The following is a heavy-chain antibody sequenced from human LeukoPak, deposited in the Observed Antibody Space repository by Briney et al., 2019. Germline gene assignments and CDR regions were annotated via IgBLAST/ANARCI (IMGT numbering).Heavy chain of an antibody. D-gene: IGHD2-2*01. CDR3: ARSGRYCSSTSCYVGNWFDP. V-gene: IGHV1-46*01. J-gene: IGHJ5*02. Sequence: GASVKVSGKASGYTFTSYYMHWVRQAPGQGLEWMGIINPSGGSTSYAQKFQGRVTMTRDTSTSTVYMELSSLRSEDTAVYYCARSGRYCSSTSCYVGNWFDPWGQGTLVTVSS. CDR1: GYTFTSYY. CDR2: INPSGGST.